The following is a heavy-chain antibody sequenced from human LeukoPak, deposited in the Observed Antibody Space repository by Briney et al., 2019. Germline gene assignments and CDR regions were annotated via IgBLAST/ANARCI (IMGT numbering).Heavy chain of an antibody. CDR3: ASSTSQYCSGGSCYHGIDY. Sequence: GGSLRLSCAASGFTVSSIYMSWVRQAPGKGLEGVSVIYSGGSTYYADSVKGRFTISRDNSKNTLYLQMNSLRAEDTAVYYCASSTSQYCSGGSCYHGIDYWGQGTLVTVSS. CDR1: GFTVSSIY. D-gene: IGHD2-15*01. V-gene: IGHV3-53*01. J-gene: IGHJ4*02. CDR2: IYSGGST.